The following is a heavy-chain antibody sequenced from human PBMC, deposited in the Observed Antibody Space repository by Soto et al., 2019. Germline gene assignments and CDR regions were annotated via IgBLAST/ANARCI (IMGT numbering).Heavy chain of an antibody. V-gene: IGHV4-30-4*01. Sequence: QVQLQESGPGLVKPSQTLSLTCTVSGGSISSGDFSWSWIRQPPGTGLEWIGDIYYSGSTYYNPSLKSRVSLSVDTSMSQFALKVRSVTAADTAVYYCARFSVVAVAGTGYFDYWGQGTLITDSS. CDR2: IYYSGST. J-gene: IGHJ4*02. CDR3: ARFSVVAVAGTGYFDY. CDR1: GGSISSGDFS. D-gene: IGHD6-19*01.